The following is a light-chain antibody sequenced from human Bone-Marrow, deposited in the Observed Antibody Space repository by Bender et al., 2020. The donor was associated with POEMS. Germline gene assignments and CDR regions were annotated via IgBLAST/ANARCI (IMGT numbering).Light chain of an antibody. CDR3: SSFAGSNNPVV. Sequence: QSALTQPASVSGSPGQSITISCTGTSSDVGSYDLVSWYQQHPGKAPKLMIYDVSDRPSGVSHRFSGSKSGNTASLTVSGLQAEDEADYYCSSFAGSNNPVVFGGGTKLTVL. V-gene: IGLV2-14*02. CDR2: DVS. J-gene: IGLJ2*01. CDR1: SSDVGSYDL.